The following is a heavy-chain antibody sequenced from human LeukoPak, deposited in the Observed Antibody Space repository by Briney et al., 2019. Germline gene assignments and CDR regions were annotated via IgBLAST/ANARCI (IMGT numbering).Heavy chain of an antibody. CDR2: ISSSSSYI. D-gene: IGHD6-13*01. CDR1: GFTFSSYS. CDR3: AREREAAAGLIDY. J-gene: IGHJ4*02. Sequence: GGSLRLSCAASGFTFSSYSMNWVRQAPGKGREWVSSISSSSSYIYYADSVKGRFTISRDNAKNSLYLQMNSLRAEDTAVYYCAREREAAAGLIDYWGQGTLVTVSS. V-gene: IGHV3-21*01.